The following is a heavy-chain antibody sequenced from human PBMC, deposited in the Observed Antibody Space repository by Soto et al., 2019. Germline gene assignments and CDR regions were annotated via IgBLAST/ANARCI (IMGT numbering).Heavy chain of an antibody. CDR2: TYYRSKWYN. Sequence: PSQTLSLTCAISGDSVSSNSAAWNWIRQSPSRGLEWLGRTYYRSKWYNDYAVSVKSRITINPDTSKNQFSLQLNSVTPEDTAVYYCARDVYDFWSGQGDAFDIWGQGTMVTVSS. V-gene: IGHV6-1*01. J-gene: IGHJ3*02. CDR1: GDSVSSNSAA. CDR3: ARDVYDFWSGQGDAFDI. D-gene: IGHD3-3*01.